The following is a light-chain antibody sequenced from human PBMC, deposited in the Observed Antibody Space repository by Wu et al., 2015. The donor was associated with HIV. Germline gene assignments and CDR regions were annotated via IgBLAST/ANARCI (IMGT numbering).Light chain of an antibody. J-gene: IGKJ5*01. Sequence: EIVLTQSPDTLSLSPGERATLSCRASQSVSNYLVWYQQKPGQAPRLLIFGASSRATGIPDRFSGFGAGTDFSLIISTLEPEDFAMYFCQQYGSSPITFGQGTRLENK. V-gene: IGKV3-20*01. CDR2: GAS. CDR3: QQYGSSPIT. CDR1: QSVSNY.